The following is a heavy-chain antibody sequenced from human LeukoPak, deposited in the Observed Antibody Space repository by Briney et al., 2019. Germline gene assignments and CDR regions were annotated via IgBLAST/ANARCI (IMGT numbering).Heavy chain of an antibody. CDR1: GFTFSSYS. CDR2: ISGGGDSI. Sequence: PGGSLRLSCAASGFTFSSYSMNWVRQAPGKGLEWVSGISGGGDSIVYADSVKGRFTISKDTSKNTLFLHLTSLGAEDTAMYYCAGAKESYYDESGYFPLDYWGQGTLVTVSS. V-gene: IGHV3-21*04. J-gene: IGHJ4*02. D-gene: IGHD3-22*01. CDR3: AGAKESYYDESGYFPLDY.